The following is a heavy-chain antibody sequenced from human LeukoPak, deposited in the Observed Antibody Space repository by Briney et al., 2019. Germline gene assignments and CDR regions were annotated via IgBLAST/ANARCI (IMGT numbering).Heavy chain of an antibody. V-gene: IGHV1-69*05. CDR3: ARGNWAIEDY. Sequence: ASVKVSCKASGGTFSSYAISWVRQAPGQGLEWMGGIIPIFGTANYAQKLQGRVTMTTDTSTSTAYMELRSLRSDDTAVYYCARGNWAIEDYWGQGTLVTVSS. D-gene: IGHD3-16*01. CDR1: GGTFSSYA. J-gene: IGHJ4*02. CDR2: IIPIFGTA.